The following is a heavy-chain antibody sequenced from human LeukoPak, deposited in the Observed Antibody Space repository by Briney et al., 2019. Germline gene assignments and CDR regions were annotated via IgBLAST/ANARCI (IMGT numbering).Heavy chain of an antibody. D-gene: IGHD1-26*01. CDR1: GFTFSSYA. CDR2: ISGSGGST. J-gene: IGHJ1*01. Sequence: GGSLRLSCAASGFTFSSYAMSWVRQAPGKGLEWVSAISGSGGSTYYADSVKGRFTISRDNSKNTLYLQMNSLRAEDTAVYYRAKKWEPSLGYFQQWGQGTLVTVSS. V-gene: IGHV3-23*01. CDR3: AKKWEPSLGYFQQ.